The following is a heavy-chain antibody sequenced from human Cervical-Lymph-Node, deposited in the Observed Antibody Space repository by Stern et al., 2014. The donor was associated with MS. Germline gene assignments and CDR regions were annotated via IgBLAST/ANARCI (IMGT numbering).Heavy chain of an antibody. D-gene: IGHD3-3*01. CDR1: GFTFSSYG. J-gene: IGHJ3*02. V-gene: IGHV3-30*18. Sequence: VQLVESGGGVVQPGKSLRLSCAASGFTFSSYGMHWVRQAPGKGLEWVALISYDGSNKNYVDSLKGRFTISRDNSKNTVYLQMNSLRAEDTAVYYCAKDRAYYDFWRGYYTDAFDIWGQGTRVTVSS. CDR3: AKDRAYYDFWRGYYTDAFDI. CDR2: ISYDGSNK.